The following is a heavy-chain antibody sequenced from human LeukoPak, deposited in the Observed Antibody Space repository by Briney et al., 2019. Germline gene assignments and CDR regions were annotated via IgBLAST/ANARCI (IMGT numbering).Heavy chain of an antibody. CDR2: ISGSGGST. Sequence: GSLRLSCAASGFTFSSYAMSWVRQAPGKGLEWVSAISGSGGSTYYADSVKGRFTISRDNSKNTLYLQMNSLRAEDTAVYYCAKESPLLWFGELSSIDYWGQGTLVTVSS. D-gene: IGHD3-10*01. CDR1: GFTFSSYA. J-gene: IGHJ4*02. CDR3: AKESPLLWFGELSSIDY. V-gene: IGHV3-23*01.